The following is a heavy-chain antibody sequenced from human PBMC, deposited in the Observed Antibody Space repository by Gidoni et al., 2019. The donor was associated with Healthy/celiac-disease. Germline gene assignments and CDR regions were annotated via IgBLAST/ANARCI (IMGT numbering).Heavy chain of an antibody. Sequence: EVQLVESGGGLVQPGGSLRLSCAASGFIFRSYSMHWVRQPPGKGLEWVAYISSSSSTRYYADSVKGRFTISRDNAKNSLYLQMNSLRDEDTAVYYCARDELTGYSSGWYVWYYFDYWGQGTLVTVSS. J-gene: IGHJ4*02. CDR3: ARDELTGYSSGWYVWYYFDY. D-gene: IGHD6-19*01. CDR2: ISSSSSTR. V-gene: IGHV3-48*02. CDR1: GFIFRSYS.